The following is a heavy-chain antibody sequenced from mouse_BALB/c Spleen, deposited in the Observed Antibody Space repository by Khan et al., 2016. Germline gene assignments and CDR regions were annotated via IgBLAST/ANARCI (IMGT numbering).Heavy chain of an antibody. D-gene: IGHD2-4*01. CDR2: IWGDGST. J-gene: IGHJ3*01. CDR3: ASYYDYDGGFAY. Sequence: VKLEESGPGLVAPSQSLSITCTVSGFSLTGFSVNWVRQPPGKALEWLGMIWGDGSTDYNSALKSRLSFNRDDSKSQVFLKMNNLQTDDTARYFCASYYDYDGGFAYWGQGTLVTVSA. V-gene: IGHV2-6-7*01. CDR1: GFSLTGFS.